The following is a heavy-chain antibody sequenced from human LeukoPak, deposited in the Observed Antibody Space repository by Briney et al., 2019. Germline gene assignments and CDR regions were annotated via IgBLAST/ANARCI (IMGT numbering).Heavy chain of an antibody. CDR1: GFTFDDYA. CDR3: AKDKGKSMIVVGDAFDI. Sequence: PGRSLRLSCAASGFTFDDYAMHWVRQAPGKGPEWVSGISWNSGGIGYADSVKGRFTISRDNAKNSLYLQMNSLRAEDMALYYCAKDKGKSMIVVGDAFDIWGQGTMVTVSS. D-gene: IGHD3-22*01. J-gene: IGHJ3*02. CDR2: ISWNSGGI. V-gene: IGHV3-9*03.